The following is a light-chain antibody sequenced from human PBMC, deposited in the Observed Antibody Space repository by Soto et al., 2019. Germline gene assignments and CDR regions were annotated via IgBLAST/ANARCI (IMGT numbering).Light chain of an antibody. CDR3: SSYTDTTDRI. J-gene: IGLJ2*01. CDR2: EVS. CDR1: SSDVGGFDY. V-gene: IGLV2-14*03. Sequence: QSVLTQPASVSGSPGQSITISCTGTSSDVGGFDYVSWYQQYPGKAPKVVIYEVSRRPSGVSSRFSGSKSGNTASLTISGVQAEDEADYYCSSYTDTTDRIFGGGTKLTVL.